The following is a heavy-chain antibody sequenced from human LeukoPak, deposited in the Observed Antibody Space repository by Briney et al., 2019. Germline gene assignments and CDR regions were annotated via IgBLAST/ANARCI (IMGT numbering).Heavy chain of an antibody. CDR3: ARGQQQLVSNFDY. D-gene: IGHD6-13*01. J-gene: IGHJ4*02. V-gene: IGHV3-21*01. CDR1: GFTFSSYS. CDR2: ISSSSSYI. Sequence: GGSLRLSCAASGFTFSSYSMNWVRQAPGKGLEGASSISSSSSYIYYADSVKGRFTISRDNAKNSLYLQMNSLSAEDTAVYYCARGQQQLVSNFDYWGQGTLVTVSS.